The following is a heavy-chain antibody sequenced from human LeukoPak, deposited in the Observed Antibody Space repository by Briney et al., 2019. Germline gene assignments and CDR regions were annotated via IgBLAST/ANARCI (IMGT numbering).Heavy chain of an antibody. J-gene: IGHJ5*02. CDR1: GYSISGGYF. CDR2: IYHSGST. D-gene: IGHD6-13*01. CDR3: ARIYSSSWFLNWFDP. Sequence: LETLSLTCTVSGYSISGGYFWGWIRQPPGKGLECIGTIYHSGSTYYNPSLKSRVTISVDTSKNQFSLKLNSVTAADTAVYYCARIYSSSWFLNWFDPWGQGTLVTVSS. V-gene: IGHV4-38-2*02.